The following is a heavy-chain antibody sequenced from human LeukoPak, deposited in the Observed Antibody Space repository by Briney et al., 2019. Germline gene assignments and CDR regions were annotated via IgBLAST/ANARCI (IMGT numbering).Heavy chain of an antibody. Sequence: SETLSLTCTVSGGSISSGGYYWSWIRQHPGKGLEWIGYIYYSGSTYYNPSLKSRVTISVDTPKNQFSLKLSSVTAADTAVYYCAREGYYDSSGYYYENGAFDIWGQGTMVTVSS. D-gene: IGHD3-22*01. CDR3: AREGYYDSSGYYYENGAFDI. CDR1: GGSISSGGYY. V-gene: IGHV4-31*03. J-gene: IGHJ3*02. CDR2: IYYSGST.